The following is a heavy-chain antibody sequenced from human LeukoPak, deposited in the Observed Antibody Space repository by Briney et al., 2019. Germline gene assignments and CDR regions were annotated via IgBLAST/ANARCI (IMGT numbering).Heavy chain of an antibody. Sequence: PGGSLRLSCAASGFTFTSYWMSWVRQAPGKGLEWVANIKQGGSEKHYVDSVKGRFTISRDNTKNSLYLQMNSLRAEDTAVYYCARASRDEWLPDYWGQGTLVTVSS. CDR1: GFTFTSYW. CDR2: IKQGGSEK. D-gene: IGHD5-12*01. CDR3: ARASRDEWLPDY. J-gene: IGHJ4*02. V-gene: IGHV3-7*01.